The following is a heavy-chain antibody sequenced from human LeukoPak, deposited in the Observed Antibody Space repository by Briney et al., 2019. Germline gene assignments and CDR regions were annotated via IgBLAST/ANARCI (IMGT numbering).Heavy chain of an antibody. Sequence: PGGTLRLSCAASGFTFSRHGMNWVRQAPGKGLEWVSGISPSGGITYYTDSVKGRFTISIDNSKNTLYLQMNSLRAEDTAVYYCARRAGAYTHPYDYWGQGTLVTVS. V-gene: IGHV3-23*01. CDR1: GFTFSRHG. D-gene: IGHD3-16*01. CDR2: ISPSGGIT. CDR3: ARRAGAYTHPYDY. J-gene: IGHJ4*02.